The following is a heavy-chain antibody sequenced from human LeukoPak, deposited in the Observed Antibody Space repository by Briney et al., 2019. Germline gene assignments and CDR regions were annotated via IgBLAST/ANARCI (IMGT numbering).Heavy chain of an antibody. V-gene: IGHV4-39*07. D-gene: IGHD3-10*01. J-gene: IGHJ6*02. CDR2: IYYSGST. CDR1: GGSISSSSYY. Sequence: SETLSLTCTVSGGSISSSSYYWGWIRQPPGKGLEWIGSIYYSGSTYYNPSLKSRVTISVDTSKNQFSLKLSSVTAADTAVYYCARGRLQPALQINVLLWFGEFKNGMDVWGQGTTVTVSS. CDR3: ARGRLQPALQINVLLWFGEFKNGMDV.